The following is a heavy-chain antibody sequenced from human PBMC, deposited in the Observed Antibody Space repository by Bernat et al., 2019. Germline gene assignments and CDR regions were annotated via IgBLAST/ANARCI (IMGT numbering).Heavy chain of an antibody. D-gene: IGHD3-3*02. CDR3: AKGTSGAGDFDY. CDR2: IWGDGSKK. Sequence: QVQLVESGGGVVQAGRSLRLSCAASGYTFSKSGMHWVRQAPGKGLEWVAVIWGDGSKKFYADSVKCRFSIYKDDSKNTLYLQMNSLTAEDTAVYYCAKGTSGAGDFDYWGQGALVTVSS. V-gene: IGHV3-33*06. J-gene: IGHJ4*02. CDR1: GYTFSKSG.